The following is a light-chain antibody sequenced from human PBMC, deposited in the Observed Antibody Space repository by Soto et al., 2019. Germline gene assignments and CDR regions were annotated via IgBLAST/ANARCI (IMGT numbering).Light chain of an antibody. J-gene: IGKJ1*01. CDR2: DAS. CDR3: QHYDSYPWT. Sequence: DIQMAQSPSTLSASVGDRVTITCWASQSISSWLAWYRQKPGKAPKLLIYDASSLESGVPSRFGGSGSGTEFTLTISSLQPDDFATYYCQHYDSYPWTFGQGTKVDIK. CDR1: QSISSW. V-gene: IGKV1-5*01.